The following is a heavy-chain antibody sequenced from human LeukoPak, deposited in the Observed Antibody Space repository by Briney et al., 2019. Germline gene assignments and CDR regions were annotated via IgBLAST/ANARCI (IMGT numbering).Heavy chain of an antibody. CDR1: GSSISSGNY. V-gene: IGHV4-38-2*02. CDR3: ARDGDFYYFDY. Sequence: SETLSPTCTVSGSSISSGNYWGWIRQPPGKGPEWIGSIYHSGITYYNPSLKSRVSISVDTSKNQFSLRLSSVTAADTAEYYCARDGDFYYFDYWGQGTQVTVSS. CDR2: IYHSGIT. J-gene: IGHJ4*02.